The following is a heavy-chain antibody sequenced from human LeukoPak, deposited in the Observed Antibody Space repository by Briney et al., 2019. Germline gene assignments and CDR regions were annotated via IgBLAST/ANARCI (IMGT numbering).Heavy chain of an antibody. CDR1: GFTFSTYP. J-gene: IGHJ4*02. CDR3: AREGPYYFDY. CDR2: ISYDGGNK. Sequence: GGSLRLSCAASGFTFSTYPMHWVRQAPGKGLEWVAVISYDGGNKYYAEAVKGRFTISRDNSKNTLYLQMNSLRAGDTAVYYCAREGPYYFDYWGQGTLVTVSS. V-gene: IGHV3-30-3*01.